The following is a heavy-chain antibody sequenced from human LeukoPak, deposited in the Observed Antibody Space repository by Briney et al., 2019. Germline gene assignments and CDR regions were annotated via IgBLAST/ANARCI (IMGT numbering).Heavy chain of an antibody. D-gene: IGHD6-6*01. J-gene: IGHJ4*02. V-gene: IGHV3-9*03. Sequence: GRSLRLSCAASGFTFDDYAMHWVRQAPGKGLEWVSGISWNSGSIGYADSVKGRFTISRDNAKNSLYLQMNSLRAEDMALYYCAKAKYSSSSTGPDDYWGQGTLVTVSS. CDR3: AKAKYSSSSTGPDDY. CDR2: ISWNSGSI. CDR1: GFTFDDYA.